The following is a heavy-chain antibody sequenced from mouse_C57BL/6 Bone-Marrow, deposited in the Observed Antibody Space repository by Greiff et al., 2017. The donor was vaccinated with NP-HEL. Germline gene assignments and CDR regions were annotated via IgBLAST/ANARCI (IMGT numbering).Heavy chain of an antibody. V-gene: IGHV1-82*01. CDR2: IYPGDGDT. CDR3: ARELYDGYLYYFDY. CDR1: GYAFSSSW. J-gene: IGHJ2*01. Sequence: VKLMESGPELVKPGASVKISCKASGYAFSSSWMNWVKQRPGKGLEWIGRIYPGDGDTNYNGKFKGKATLTADKSSSTAYMQLSSLTSEDSAVYFCARELYDGYLYYFDYWGQGTTLTVSS. D-gene: IGHD2-3*01.